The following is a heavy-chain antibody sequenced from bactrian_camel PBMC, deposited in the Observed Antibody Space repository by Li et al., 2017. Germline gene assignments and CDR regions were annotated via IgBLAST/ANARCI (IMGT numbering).Heavy chain of an antibody. CDR3: ARHHPAGRWSLSA. CDR1: GFTFSAYS. D-gene: IGHD2*01. CDR2: VKSGVST. Sequence: DVQLVESGGGLVQPGGSLRLSCAASGFTFSAYSMTWVRQAPGKGLEWVAGVKSGVSTYYLDSVKGRFTISRDNAKNTLYLQLNTLKTEDTAMYYCARHHPAGRWSLSAWGQGTQVTVS. V-gene: IGHV3S40*01. J-gene: IGHJ4*01.